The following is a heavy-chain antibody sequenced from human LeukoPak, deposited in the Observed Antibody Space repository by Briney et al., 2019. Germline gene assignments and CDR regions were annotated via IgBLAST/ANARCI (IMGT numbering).Heavy chain of an antibody. CDR3: AGYDYNSAYTFDY. J-gene: IGHJ4*02. D-gene: IGHD3-22*01. V-gene: IGHV4-59*01. CDR2: IYYRGST. CDR1: GGSISSYY. Sequence: SETLSLTCTVSGGSISSYYWSWIRQPPGKGLEWIGYIYYRGSTNYNPSLKSRVTISVDTSKNQFSLRLSSVTAADTAVYYCAGYDYNSAYTFDYWGQGTLVTVSS.